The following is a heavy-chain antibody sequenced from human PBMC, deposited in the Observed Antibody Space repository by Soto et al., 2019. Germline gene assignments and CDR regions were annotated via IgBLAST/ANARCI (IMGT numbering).Heavy chain of an antibody. D-gene: IGHD2-21*01. J-gene: IGHJ6*03. Sequence: GGSLRLSCAASGFTVSSNYMSWVRQAPGKGLEWVSVIYSGGSTYYADSVKGRFTISRHNSKNTRYLQRNSLRAEDTAVYYCARVFQGQGGQEGYYYYYYMDVWGKGTTVTVSS. CDR2: IYSGGST. V-gene: IGHV3-53*04. CDR3: ARVFQGQGGQEGYYYYYYMDV. CDR1: GFTVSSNY.